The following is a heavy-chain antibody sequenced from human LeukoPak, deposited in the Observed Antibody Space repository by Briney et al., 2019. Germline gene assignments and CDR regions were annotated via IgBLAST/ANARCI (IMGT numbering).Heavy chain of an antibody. J-gene: IGHJ6*03. CDR2: IYHSGST. D-gene: IGHD3-10*01. CDR3: ARGVLLWFGEESYYYYMDV. CDR1: GGSISSYY. Sequence: PSETLSLTCTVSGGSISSYYWSWIRQPPGKGLEWIGSIYHSGSTNYNPSLKSRVTISVDKSKNQFSLKLSSVTAADTAVYYCARGVLLWFGEESYYYYMDVWGKGTTVTVSS. V-gene: IGHV4-59*12.